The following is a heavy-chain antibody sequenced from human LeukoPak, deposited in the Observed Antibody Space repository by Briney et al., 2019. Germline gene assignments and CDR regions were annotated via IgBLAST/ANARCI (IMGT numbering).Heavy chain of an antibody. V-gene: IGHV4-38-2*02. CDR1: HYSISSNYY. D-gene: IGHD3-22*01. CDR3: ARSSGYISY. J-gene: IGHJ4*02. Sequence: SETLSLTCTVSHYSISSNYYWGWIRQPPGKGLEWIGSIYHSGSTYYNPSLKSRVTISVDTSKNQFSLKLTSVTAADTAVYYCARSSGYISYWVQATLVLDSS. CDR2: IYHSGST.